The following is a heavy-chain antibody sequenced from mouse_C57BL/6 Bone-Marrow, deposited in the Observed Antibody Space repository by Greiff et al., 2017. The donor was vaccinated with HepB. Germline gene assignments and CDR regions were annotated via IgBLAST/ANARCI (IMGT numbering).Heavy chain of an antibody. J-gene: IGHJ2*01. CDR1: GYTFTSYW. Sequence: QVQLQQSGAELVRPGPSVKLSCKASGYTFTSYWMHWVKQRPGQGLEWIGVIDPSDSYTNYNQKFKGKATLTVDTSSSTAYMQLSSLTSEDSAVYYCARWPPYYGSSYEGYWGQGTTLTVSS. V-gene: IGHV1-59*01. CDR3: ARWPPYYGSSYEGY. CDR2: IDPSDSYT. D-gene: IGHD1-1*01.